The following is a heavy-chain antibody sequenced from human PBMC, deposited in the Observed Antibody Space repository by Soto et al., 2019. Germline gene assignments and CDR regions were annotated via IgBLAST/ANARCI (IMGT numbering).Heavy chain of an antibody. V-gene: IGHV3-30-3*01. CDR1: GFTFSSYA. J-gene: IGHJ4*02. CDR2: ISYDGSNK. Sequence: QVQLVESGGGVVQPGRSLRLSCAASGFTFSSYAMHWVRQAPGKGLEWVAVISYDGSNKYYADSVKGRFTISRDNSKNALYLGINRLRAEDTAVYYSARDSGGDYNCVFWGRASQVIVSA. D-gene: IGHD1-26*01. CDR3: ARDSGGDYNCVF.